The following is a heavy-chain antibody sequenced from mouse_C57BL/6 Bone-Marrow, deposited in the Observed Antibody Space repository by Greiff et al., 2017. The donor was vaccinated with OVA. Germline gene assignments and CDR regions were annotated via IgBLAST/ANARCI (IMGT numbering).Heavy chain of an antibody. V-gene: IGHV2-2*01. CDR3: AIRSTMITTRGYFEV. CDR2: IWSGGST. Sequence: QVQLQQSGPGLVQPSQSLSITCTVSGFSLPSYGVHWVRQSPGTGLEWLGVIWSGGSTDYNAAFISRLSISKDNSTSQVFSKMNSLQADDTAIYYWAIRSTMITTRGYFEVWGTGTTVTVSS. CDR1: GFSLPSYG. J-gene: IGHJ1*03. D-gene: IGHD2-4*01.